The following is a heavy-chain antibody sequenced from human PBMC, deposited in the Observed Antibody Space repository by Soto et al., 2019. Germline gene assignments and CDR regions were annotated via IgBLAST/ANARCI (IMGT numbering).Heavy chain of an antibody. CDR1: GGSISDSSYF. V-gene: IGHV4-39*01. Sequence: PSETLSLTCTVSGGSISDSSYFWDWIRQPPGKGLEWIGNIYYSGSTCYNLSLKSRVTISVDTSKNQFSLKLSSVTAADTAVYYCARRGVSSYYSNYWGLGTLVTVSS. CDR2: IYYSGST. J-gene: IGHJ4*02. D-gene: IGHD2-15*01. CDR3: ARRGVSSYYSNY.